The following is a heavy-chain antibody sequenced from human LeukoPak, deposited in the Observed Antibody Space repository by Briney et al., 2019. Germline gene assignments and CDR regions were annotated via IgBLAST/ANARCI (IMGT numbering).Heavy chain of an antibody. CDR2: IYTTGST. CDR1: GGSVSSYN. J-gene: IGHJ6*02. D-gene: IGHD6-25*01. V-gene: IGHV4-4*07. Sequence: LETLSLTCTVSGGSVSSYNWGWIRQPAGKGLEWIGRIYTTGSTSYNPSLKSRVTMSVDTSKNQFSLKLSSVTAADTAMYYCARASGYNQYYYGMDVWGQGTAVTVSS. CDR3: ARASGYNQYYYGMDV.